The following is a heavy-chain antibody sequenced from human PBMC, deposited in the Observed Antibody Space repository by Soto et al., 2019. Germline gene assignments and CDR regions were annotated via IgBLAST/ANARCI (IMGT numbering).Heavy chain of an antibody. J-gene: IGHJ4*02. CDR3: AKDQRYCSGGSCYPQRSGFDS. CDR2: ISGSGGST. D-gene: IGHD2-15*01. V-gene: IGHV3-23*01. Sequence: EVQLLESGGGLVQPGGSLRLSCAASGFTFSSYAMSWVRQAPGKGLEWVSAISGSGGSTYYADSVKGRFTISRDNSTNTLSLQRNSRRAEDTAVYYCAKDQRYCSGGSCYPQRSGFDSWGQGTLVTVSS. CDR1: GFTFSSYA.